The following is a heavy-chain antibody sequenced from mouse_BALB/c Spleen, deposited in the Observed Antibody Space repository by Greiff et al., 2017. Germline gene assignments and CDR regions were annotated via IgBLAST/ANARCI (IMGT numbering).Heavy chain of an antibody. CDR3: ARHSSFDY. CDR2: ISSGGGNT. Sequence: EVQLVESGGGLVKPGGSLKLSCAASGFTFSSYTMSWVRQTPEKRLEWVATISSGGGNTYYPDSVKGRFTISRDNAKNNLYLQMSSLRSEDTALYYCARHSSFDYWGQGTTLTVSS. V-gene: IGHV5-9*03. J-gene: IGHJ2*01. CDR1: GFTFSSYT.